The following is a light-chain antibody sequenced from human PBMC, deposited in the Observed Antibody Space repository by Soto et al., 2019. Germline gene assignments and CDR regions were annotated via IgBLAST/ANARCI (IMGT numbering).Light chain of an antibody. CDR1: QSVSSSY. CDR2: AAS. J-gene: IGKJ1*01. CDR3: QQYGSSPET. V-gene: IGKV3-20*01. Sequence: EIVLTQSPGTLSLSPGERATLSCRASQSVSSSYLAWYQQKPGQAPRLLIYAASSRANGVPDRFSGSGSGTDFTLTISRLEPEDFAVYYCQQYGSSPETFGQGTKVDIK.